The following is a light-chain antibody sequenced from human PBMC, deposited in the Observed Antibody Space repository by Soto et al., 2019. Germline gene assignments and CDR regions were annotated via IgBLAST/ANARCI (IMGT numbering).Light chain of an antibody. CDR1: ESIGNY. CDR3: QWRSDWPPRLT. V-gene: IGKV3-11*01. Sequence: EVVLTQSPATLSLSPGERATLSCRASESIGNYLAWYQQKLGQAPKLLIYDASHRAIGIPGRFSGDGSGTDFHRTISSLEPEDFAVYYCQWRSDWPPRLTFGGGTKVEIK. CDR2: DAS. J-gene: IGKJ4*01.